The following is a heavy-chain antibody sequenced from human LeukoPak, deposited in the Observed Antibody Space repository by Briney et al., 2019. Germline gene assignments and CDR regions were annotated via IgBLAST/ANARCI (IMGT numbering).Heavy chain of an antibody. D-gene: IGHD4-23*01. J-gene: IGHJ6*03. V-gene: IGHV3-48*03. CDR3: ARVPNDYGGNTHYYYYYMDV. CDR2: ISSSGSTI. CDR1: GFTFSSYE. Sequence: GGSLRLSCAASGFTFSSYEMNWVRQAPGKGLEWVSYISSSGSTIYYADSVKGRFTISRDNAKNSLYLQMNSLRAEGTAVYYCARVPNDYGGNTHYYYYYMDVWGKGTTVTVSS.